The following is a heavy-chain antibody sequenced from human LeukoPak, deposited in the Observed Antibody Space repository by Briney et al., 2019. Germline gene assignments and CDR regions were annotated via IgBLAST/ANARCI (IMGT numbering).Heavy chain of an antibody. CDR3: ARRNGGYDFWSGSPYYFDY. CDR1: GGSISSYY. D-gene: IGHD3-3*01. J-gene: IGHJ4*02. CDR2: IYYSGST. Sequence: TSETLSLTCTVSGGSISSYYWSWIRQPPGKGLEWIGYIYYSGSTNYNPSLKSRVTISVDTSKNQFSLKLSSVPAADTAVYYCARRNGGYDFWSGSPYYFDYWGQGTLVTVSS. V-gene: IGHV4-59*08.